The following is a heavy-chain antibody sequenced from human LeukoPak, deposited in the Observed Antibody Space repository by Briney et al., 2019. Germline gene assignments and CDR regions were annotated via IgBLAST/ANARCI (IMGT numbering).Heavy chain of an antibody. CDR3: AKDDSGYDSGITDY. V-gene: IGHV3-33*06. D-gene: IGHD5-12*01. CDR2: IWYDGSNK. J-gene: IGHJ4*02. Sequence: GRSLRLSCAASGFTFSSYGMHWVRQAPGKGLEWVAVIWYDGSNKFYADSVKGRFTISRDNSKNTLYLQMNSLRPEDTAVYYCAKDDSGYDSGITDYWGQGTLVTVSS. CDR1: GFTFSSYG.